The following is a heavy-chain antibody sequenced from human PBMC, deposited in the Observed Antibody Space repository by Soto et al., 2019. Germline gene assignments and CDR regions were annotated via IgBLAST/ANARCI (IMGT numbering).Heavy chain of an antibody. CDR3: ARHQLHTGWSRPFDL. Sequence: TGTLSLTCTVSGDSISPEFWSWIRQPPGKGLEFIAYIYYRGNTVYNPSLKSRGTISVDTSKSRFSLTRSSVTAADTAMYYCARHQLHTGWSRPFDLWGEGTMGTVS. D-gene: IGHD6-19*01. J-gene: IGHJ3*01. CDR1: GDSISPEF. CDR2: IYYRGNT. V-gene: IGHV4-59*08.